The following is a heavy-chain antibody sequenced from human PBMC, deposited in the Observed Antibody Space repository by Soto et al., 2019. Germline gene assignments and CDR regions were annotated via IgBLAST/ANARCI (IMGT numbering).Heavy chain of an antibody. Sequence: GGSLRLTCAASGFTFSSYSMNWVRQAPGKGLEWVSSISSSSSYIYYADSVKGRFTISRDNAKNSLYLQMNSLRAEDTAVYYCARDSIQSRYQLLHFDYWGQGTLVTVSS. D-gene: IGHD2-2*01. CDR3: ARDSIQSRYQLLHFDY. CDR2: ISSSSSYI. CDR1: GFTFSSYS. J-gene: IGHJ4*02. V-gene: IGHV3-21*01.